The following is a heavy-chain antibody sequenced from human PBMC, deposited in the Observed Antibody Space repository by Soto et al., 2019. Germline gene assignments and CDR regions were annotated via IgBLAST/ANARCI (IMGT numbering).Heavy chain of an antibody. CDR2: IIPIFGTA. D-gene: IGHD6-19*01. CDR1: GGSFSSYA. CDR3: ARAGPVAGNHAFDI. V-gene: IGHV1-69*06. Sequence: QVQLVQSGAEVKKPGSSVKVSCKASGGSFSSYAISWVRQAPVQGLEWMGGIIPIFGTATYAQKFQGRVTIIAHKSTSTADMELRSLRSEDTAVYYCARAGPVAGNHAFDIWGQGTLVTVSS. J-gene: IGHJ3*02.